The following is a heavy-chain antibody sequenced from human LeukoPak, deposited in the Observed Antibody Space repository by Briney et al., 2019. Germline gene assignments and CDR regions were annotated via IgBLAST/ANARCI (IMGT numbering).Heavy chain of an antibody. D-gene: IGHD6-13*01. V-gene: IGHV7-4-1*02. Sequence: ASVKVSCKASGYTFTSYGISWVRQAPGQGLEWMGWINTNTGNPTYAQGFTGRFVFSLGTSVSTAYLQISSLKADDTAVYYCARDPYTSSSWYRGRANNWFDPWGQGTLVTVSS. CDR3: ARDPYTSSSWYRGRANNWFDP. CDR2: INTNTGNP. CDR1: GYTFTSYG. J-gene: IGHJ5*02.